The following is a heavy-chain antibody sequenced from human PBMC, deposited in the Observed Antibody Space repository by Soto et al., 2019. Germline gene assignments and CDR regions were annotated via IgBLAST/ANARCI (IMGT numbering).Heavy chain of an antibody. CDR1: TVTFSSFA. J-gene: IGHJ5*02. CDR2: IRSGSSTI. V-gene: IGHV3-48*01. D-gene: IGHD3-9*01. CDR3: ARDAQYDILTGYYYNWFDP. Sequence: GGSMRLCCASSTVTFSSFAMHWVRQAPGKGLEWVSFIRSGSSTIYYADSVKGRFTISRDNAKNSLYLQMNSLRAEDTAVYYCARDAQYDILTGYYYNWFDPWGQGTLVTVSS.